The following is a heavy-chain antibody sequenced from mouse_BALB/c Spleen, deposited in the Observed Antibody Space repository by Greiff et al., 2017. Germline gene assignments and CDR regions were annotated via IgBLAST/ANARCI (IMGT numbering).Heavy chain of an antibody. CDR1: GFTFSSYA. J-gene: IGHJ4*01. CDR2: ISSGGST. Sequence: DVMLVESGGGLVKPGGSLKLSCAASGFTFSSYAMSWVRQTPEKRLEWVASISSGGSTYYPDSVKGRFTISRDNARNILYLQMSSLRSEDTAMYYCARGSLLRLHYYAMDYWGQGTSVTVSS. CDR3: ARGSLLRLHYYAMDY. V-gene: IGHV5-6-5*01. D-gene: IGHD1-2*01.